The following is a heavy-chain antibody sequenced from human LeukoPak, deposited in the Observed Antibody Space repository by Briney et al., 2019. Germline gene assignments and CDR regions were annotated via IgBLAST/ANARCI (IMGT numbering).Heavy chain of an antibody. CDR1: GFTFSSYA. CDR3: AKDLFEHLAVAGAIDY. V-gene: IGHV3-30*18. J-gene: IGHJ4*02. CDR2: ISYDGSNK. D-gene: IGHD6-19*01. Sequence: GGSLRPSCSASGFTFSSYAMSWVRQAPGKGLEWVAVISYDGSNKYYADSVKGRFTISRDNSKNTLYLQMNSLRAEDTAVYYCAKDLFEHLAVAGAIDYWGQGTLVTVSS.